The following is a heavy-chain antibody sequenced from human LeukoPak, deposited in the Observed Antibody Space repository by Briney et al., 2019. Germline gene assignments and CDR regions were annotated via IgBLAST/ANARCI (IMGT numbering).Heavy chain of an antibody. Sequence: GGSLRLSCAASGFTFCSYSMNWVRRAPGKGLEWVSCISSSSSAIYYGDSVKGRFAISRDNAKNSLYLQMNSLRAEDTAIYYCARENWDLVAVPMDVWGKGTTVIVSS. D-gene: IGHD1-26*01. J-gene: IGHJ6*04. CDR3: ARENWDLVAVPMDV. CDR1: GFTFCSYS. CDR2: ISSSSSAI. V-gene: IGHV3-48*01.